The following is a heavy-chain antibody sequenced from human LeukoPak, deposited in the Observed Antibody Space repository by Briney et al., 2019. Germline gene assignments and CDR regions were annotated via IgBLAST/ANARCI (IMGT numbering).Heavy chain of an antibody. V-gene: IGHV3-23*01. J-gene: IGHJ3*02. CDR2: ISGSGGAT. CDR3: AKDQWARGADGAFDI. CDR1: GFTFSTYA. Sequence: GGSLRLSCAASGFTFSTYAMSWVRQAPGKGLEWVSAISGSGGATYYADSVKGRFTISRDNSKNTLYLQVSSLRAEDTAVYYCAKDQWARGADGAFDIWGQGTMVTVSS. D-gene: IGHD1-26*01.